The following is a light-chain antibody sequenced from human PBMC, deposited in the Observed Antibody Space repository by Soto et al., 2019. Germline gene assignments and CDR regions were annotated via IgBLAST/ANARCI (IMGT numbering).Light chain of an antibody. Sequence: DIQMTHSPSTLSASVGDRVAIACRASQSIANYLAWYQQKPGKGPKLLIYAAATLQSGVPSRFSGSGSGTDLTLTISTLQPEDVATYYCQKCGSAPFACGGGTKVDIK. J-gene: IGKJ4*02. V-gene: IGKV1-27*01. CDR2: AAA. CDR1: QSIANY. CDR3: QKCGSAPFA.